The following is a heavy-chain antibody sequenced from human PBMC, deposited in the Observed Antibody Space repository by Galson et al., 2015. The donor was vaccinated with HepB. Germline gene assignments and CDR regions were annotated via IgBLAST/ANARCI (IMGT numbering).Heavy chain of an antibody. CDR1: GYTFTSYA. V-gene: IGHV1-3*01. CDR2: INAGNGNT. D-gene: IGHD6-19*01. Sequence: SVKVSCKASGYTFTSYAMHWVRQAPGQRLEWMGWINAGNGNTKYSQKFQGRVTITRDTSASTDYMELSSLRSEDTAVYYCARGLGVWSSGFYFDYWGQGTLVTVSS. J-gene: IGHJ4*02. CDR3: ARGLGVWSSGFYFDY.